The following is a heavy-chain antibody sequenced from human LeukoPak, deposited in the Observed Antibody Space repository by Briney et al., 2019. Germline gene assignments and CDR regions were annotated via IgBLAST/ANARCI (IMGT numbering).Heavy chain of an antibody. D-gene: IGHD3-10*01. Sequence: GGSLRLSCAASGFTFSDYYMSWVPQAPGKGLEWVSVIYSGGDTYYTDSVKGRFTISRDNSKNTLYLQMNSLRAEDTAVYYCAKDAAGSYGYWGQGTLVTVSS. CDR2: IYSGGDT. J-gene: IGHJ4*02. CDR3: AKDAAGSYGY. CDR1: GFTFSDYY. V-gene: IGHV3-66*01.